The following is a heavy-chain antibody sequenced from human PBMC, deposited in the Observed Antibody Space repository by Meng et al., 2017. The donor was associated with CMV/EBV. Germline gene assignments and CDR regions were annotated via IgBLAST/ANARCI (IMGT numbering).Heavy chain of an antibody. CDR3: ARNPLKAHLGWELTNFDY. V-gene: IGHV4-34*01. D-gene: IGHD1-26*01. CDR2: IYYSGST. J-gene: IGHJ4*02. Sequence: ETLSLTCAVYGGSFSGYYWSWLRQPPGKGLEWIGSIYYSGSTYYNPSLKSRVTISVDTSKNQFSLKLSSVTAADTAVYYCARNPLKAHLGWELTNFDYWGQGTLVTVSS. CDR1: GGSFSGYY.